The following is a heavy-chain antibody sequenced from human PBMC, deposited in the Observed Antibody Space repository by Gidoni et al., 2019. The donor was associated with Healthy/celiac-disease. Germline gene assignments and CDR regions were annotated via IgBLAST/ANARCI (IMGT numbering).Heavy chain of an antibody. J-gene: IGHJ3*02. D-gene: IGHD3-3*01. V-gene: IGHV1-18*04. Sequence: QVQLVQSVAEVKKPGASVKVSCKDSGSPFPCYGISGVRQAPGQGLEWRGWISAYKGNTNYAQKIQCRVTMTTDSTTSTAYMELRSLRSDDTAVYYCARDKNDFWSGYPNLDAFDIWGQGTMVTVSS. CDR1: GSPFPCYG. CDR3: ARDKNDFWSGYPNLDAFDI. CDR2: ISAYKGNT.